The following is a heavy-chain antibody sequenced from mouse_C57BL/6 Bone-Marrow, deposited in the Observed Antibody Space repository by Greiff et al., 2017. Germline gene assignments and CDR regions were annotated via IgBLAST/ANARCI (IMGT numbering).Heavy chain of an antibody. J-gene: IGHJ2*01. Sequence: QVQLQQPGAELVKPGASVKMSCKASGYTFTSYWITWVKQRPGQGLEWIGDIYPTSGRTNYNEKFKSKAILTVDTSSNTAYMQLSSLTSEDSAVFYCARWGPLGQNFDYWGQGTTLTVSS. CDR2: IYPTSGRT. D-gene: IGHD3-3*01. CDR1: GYTFTSYW. V-gene: IGHV1-55*01. CDR3: ARWGPLGQNFDY.